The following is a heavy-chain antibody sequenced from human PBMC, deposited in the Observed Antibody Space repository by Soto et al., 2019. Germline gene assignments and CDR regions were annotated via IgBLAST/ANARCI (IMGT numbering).Heavy chain of an antibody. CDR3: AREYSYGPLDY. V-gene: IGHV4-30-2*01. CDR2: IYHSGST. Sequence: SETLSLTCAVSGGSISSGGYSWSWIRQPPGKGLEWIGYIYHSGSTYYNPSLKSRVTISVDRSKNQFSLKLSSVTAADTAVYYCAREYSYGPLDYWGQGTLVTVSS. CDR1: GGSISSGGYS. J-gene: IGHJ4*02. D-gene: IGHD5-18*01.